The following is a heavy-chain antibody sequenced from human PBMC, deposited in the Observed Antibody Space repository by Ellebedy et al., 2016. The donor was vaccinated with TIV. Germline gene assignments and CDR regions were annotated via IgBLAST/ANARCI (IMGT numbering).Heavy chain of an antibody. J-gene: IGHJ4*02. CDR3: ARISIAAYDFDR. D-gene: IGHD6-13*01. CDR1: GYSVNDARVG. CDR2: IFSNDEK. Sequence: SGPTLVKPTETLTLTCTVSGYSVNDARVGWGWLRQPQGKALDWLAHIFSNDEKSYNTSLKSRVTISKDTSKSLVVLTMSNMDPADTATYYCARISIAAYDFDRWGQGTLVTVSS. V-gene: IGHV2-26*01.